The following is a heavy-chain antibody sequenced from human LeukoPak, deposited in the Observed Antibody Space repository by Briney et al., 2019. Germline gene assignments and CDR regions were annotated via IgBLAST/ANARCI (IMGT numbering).Heavy chain of an antibody. CDR3: ARDLPYYGRGSTFDY. Sequence: PGGSLRLSCAASGFTFSSYSMNWVRQAPGKGLEWVSSISSNSSYIYYADSAKGRFTISRDNAKNSLYLQMNSLRAEDTAVYYCARDLPYYGRGSTFDYWGQGTLVTVSS. J-gene: IGHJ4*02. CDR1: GFTFSSYS. D-gene: IGHD3-22*01. V-gene: IGHV3-21*01. CDR2: ISSNSSYI.